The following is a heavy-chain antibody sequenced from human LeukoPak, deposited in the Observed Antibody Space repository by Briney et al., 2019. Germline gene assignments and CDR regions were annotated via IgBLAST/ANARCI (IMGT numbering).Heavy chain of an antibody. CDR2: ISGGST. CDR1: GFSVSSKE. V-gene: IGHV3-38-3*01. Sequence: GGSLRLSCAASGFSVSSKEMSCVRQAPGKGLEWVSSISGGSTDYTDSRKGRFTISRDNSKNTLHLQMNSLRAEDTAVYYCAREGAYCSSTSCYFDYWGQGTLVTVSS. J-gene: IGHJ4*02. D-gene: IGHD2-2*01. CDR3: AREGAYCSSTSCYFDY.